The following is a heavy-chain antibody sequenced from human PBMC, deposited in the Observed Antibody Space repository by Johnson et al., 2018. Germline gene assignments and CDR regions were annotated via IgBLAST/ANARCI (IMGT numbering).Heavy chain of an antibody. CDR2: ISWNSGSI. J-gene: IGHJ1*01. V-gene: IGHV3-9*01. Sequence: VQLVESGGGLVQPGGSLRLSCAASGFTFDDYAMHWVRQAPGKGLEWVSGISWNSGSIGYADSVKGRFTISRDNAKNSLYLQMNSLRAEDTDLYYCAKDMLFGYRGSQPARLYFQHWGQGTLVTVSS. CDR3: AKDMLFGYRGSQPARLYFQH. D-gene: IGHD1-26*01. CDR1: GFTFDDYA.